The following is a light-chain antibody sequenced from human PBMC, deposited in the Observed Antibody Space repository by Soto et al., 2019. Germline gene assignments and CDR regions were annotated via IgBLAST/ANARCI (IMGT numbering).Light chain of an antibody. V-gene: IGKV3-15*01. CDR1: QSVGST. J-gene: IGKJ2*01. CDR3: QQYSNWPPYT. Sequence: DIVMTQSPGSLSASPGESVTLSCRASQSVGSTLAWYQHQPGQAPRVLIYGSSIRATGIPDRFSGSGSGTDFTLTINSLQSEDFAVYYCQQYSNWPPYTFGQGTKLEMK. CDR2: GSS.